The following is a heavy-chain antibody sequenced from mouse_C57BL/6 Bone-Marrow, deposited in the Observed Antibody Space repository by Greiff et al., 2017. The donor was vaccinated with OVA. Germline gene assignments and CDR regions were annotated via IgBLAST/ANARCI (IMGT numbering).Heavy chain of an antibody. CDR1: GYTFTSYW. D-gene: IGHD2-1*01. Sequence: VQLQQPGAELVKPGASVKLSCKASGYTFTSYWMQWVKQRPGQGLEWIGEIDPSDSYTNYNQKFKGKATLTVDTSSSTAYMQLRSLTSEDSAVYYCARSPLYGNSDYAMDYWGQGTSVTVSS. J-gene: IGHJ4*01. CDR3: ARSPLYGNSDYAMDY. V-gene: IGHV1-50*01. CDR2: IDPSDSYT.